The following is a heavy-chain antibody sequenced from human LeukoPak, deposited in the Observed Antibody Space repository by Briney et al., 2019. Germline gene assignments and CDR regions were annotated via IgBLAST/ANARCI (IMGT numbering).Heavy chain of an antibody. D-gene: IGHD3-3*01. CDR2: ISASGGST. J-gene: IGHJ4*02. V-gene: IGHV3-23*01. CDR3: AKDESGGVVSFDY. Sequence: GGSLRLSCAASGFTFSSYAMSWVRQAPGKGLEWVSAISASGGSTYYAESVQGRFTISRDKSKNTLYLQMNSLRAEDTAVYYCAKDESGGVVSFDYWGQGALVTVSS. CDR1: GFTFSSYA.